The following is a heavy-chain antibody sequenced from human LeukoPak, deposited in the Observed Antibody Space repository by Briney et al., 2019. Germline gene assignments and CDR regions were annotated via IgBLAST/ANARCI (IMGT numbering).Heavy chain of an antibody. Sequence: SETLSLTCTVSGGSIRRSSYYWGWIRQPPGKGLEWIGSMYYSGSTYYNPSLKSRVTISVDTSKNQFSLKLSSATAADTAVYYCARRRTIYYDSSGYWVWGQGTLVTVSS. J-gene: IGHJ4*02. CDR2: MYYSGST. D-gene: IGHD3-22*01. CDR3: ARRRTIYYDSSGYWV. CDR1: GGSIRRSSYY. V-gene: IGHV4-39*01.